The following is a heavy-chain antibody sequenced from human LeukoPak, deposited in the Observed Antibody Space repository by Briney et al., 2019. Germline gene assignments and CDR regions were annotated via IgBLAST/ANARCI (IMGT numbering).Heavy chain of an antibody. CDR2: ISGGGDTT. D-gene: IGHD3-10*01. CDR1: GFSFSSYT. V-gene: IGHV3-23*01. CDR3: AKCDSGSLYYYYMDV. Sequence: GGSLRLSCSASGFSFSSYTMTWVRQAPGKGPEWVSIISGGGDTTFYTDSVKGRFTISRDNSKNTLYLQMNSLRAEDTAVYYCAKCDSGSLYYYYMDVWGKGTTVTISS. J-gene: IGHJ6*03.